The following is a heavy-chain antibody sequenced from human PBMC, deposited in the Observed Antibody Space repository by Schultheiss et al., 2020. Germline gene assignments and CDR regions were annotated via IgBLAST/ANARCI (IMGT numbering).Heavy chain of an antibody. CDR2: FYYSGST. V-gene: IGHV4-39*02. CDR1: GDSISSSGYY. J-gene: IGHJ5*02. CDR3: ARAVSSPNHWFDP. D-gene: IGHD1-14*01. Sequence: SQTLSLTCTVSGDSISSSGYYWGWIRQPPGKGLEWIGSFYYSGSTYYNPSLKSRVTMSVDKSKNQFSPRLSSVTAADTAVYFCARAVSSPNHWFDPWGQGTLVTVSS.